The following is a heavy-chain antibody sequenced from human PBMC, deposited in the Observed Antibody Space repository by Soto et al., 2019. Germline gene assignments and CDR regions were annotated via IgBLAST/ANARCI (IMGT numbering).Heavy chain of an antibody. CDR1: GGSISSYY. CDR2: IYYSGST. CDR3: AASCVACGGFNYYGMDV. Sequence: SETLSLTCTVSGGSISSYYWSWVRQPPGKGLEWIGYIYYSGSTNYNPSLKSRVTISVDTSKNQFSLKLSSVTAADTAVYYCAASCVACGGFNYYGMDVWGQGTTVTVSS. J-gene: IGHJ6*02. V-gene: IGHV4-59*12. D-gene: IGHD2-21*01.